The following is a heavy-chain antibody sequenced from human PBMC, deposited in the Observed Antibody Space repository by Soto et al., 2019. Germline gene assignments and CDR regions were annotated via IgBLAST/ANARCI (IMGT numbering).Heavy chain of an antibody. CDR2: INSDGSST. CDR1: GFTFSSYW. CDR3: ARDNVRIAAFDY. D-gene: IGHD6-13*01. V-gene: IGHV3-74*01. Sequence: HPAGSLRLSCAASGFTFSSYWMHWVRQAPGKGLVWVSRINSDGSSTSYADSVKGRFTISRDNAKNTLYLQMNSLRAEDTAVYYCARDNVRIAAFDYWGQGTLVPVSS. J-gene: IGHJ4*02.